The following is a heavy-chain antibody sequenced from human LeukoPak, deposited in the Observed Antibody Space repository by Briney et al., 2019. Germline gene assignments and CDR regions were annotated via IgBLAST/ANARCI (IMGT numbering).Heavy chain of an antibody. CDR2: MNPNSGNT. Sequence: GASVKVSCKASGYTFTSYDINWVRQAPGQGLEWMGWMNPNSGNTGYAQKFQGRVTMTRNTSISTAYMELSSLRSEDTAVYYCARGRYYYDSSGYWNWFDPWGQGTLVTVSS. CDR1: GYTFTSYD. V-gene: IGHV1-8*01. CDR3: ARGRYYYDSSGYWNWFDP. J-gene: IGHJ5*02. D-gene: IGHD3-22*01.